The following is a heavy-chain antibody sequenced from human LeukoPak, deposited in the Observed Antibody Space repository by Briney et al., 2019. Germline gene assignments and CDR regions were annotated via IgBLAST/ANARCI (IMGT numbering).Heavy chain of an antibody. D-gene: IGHD6-13*01. CDR1: GFTFSSYA. CDR2: ISGSGGST. Sequence: GGSLRLSCAASGFTFSSYAMSWVRQAPGKELEWVSAISGSGGSTYYADSVKGRFTISRDNSKNTLYLQMNSLRAEDTAVYYCAKREYSSSWYGLDDWGQGPLVTVSS. CDR3: AKREYSSSWYGLDD. V-gene: IGHV3-23*01. J-gene: IGHJ4*02.